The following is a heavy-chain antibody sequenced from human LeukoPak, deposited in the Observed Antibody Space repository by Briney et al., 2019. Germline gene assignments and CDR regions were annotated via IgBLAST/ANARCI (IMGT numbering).Heavy chain of an antibody. CDR3: ARDARVEEGKRLQLTDWFDP. CDR2: ISAYNGNT. D-gene: IGHD5-24*01. CDR1: GYTFTSYG. J-gene: IGHJ5*02. Sequence: ASVKVSCKASGYTFTSYGIRWVRQAPGQGLEWMGWISAYNGNTNYAQKLQGRVTMTTDTSTSTAYMELRSLRSDDTAVYYCARDARVEEGKRLQLTDWFDPWGQGTLVTVSS. V-gene: IGHV1-18*01.